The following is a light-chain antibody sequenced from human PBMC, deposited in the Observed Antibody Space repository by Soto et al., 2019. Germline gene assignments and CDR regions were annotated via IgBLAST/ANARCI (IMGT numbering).Light chain of an antibody. V-gene: IGLV2-8*01. CDR2: AVN. CDR3: SSYASGNIYV. J-gene: IGLJ1*01. CDR1: SSDVGPYKY. Sequence: QPVLTQPPSASGSPGQTVTISCTGTSSDVGPYKYVSWYQQHPGKAPKLIIYAVNQRPSGVPDRFSGSKSGNTASLTVSGLQAEDEADYYCSSYASGNIYVFGTGTKMTVL.